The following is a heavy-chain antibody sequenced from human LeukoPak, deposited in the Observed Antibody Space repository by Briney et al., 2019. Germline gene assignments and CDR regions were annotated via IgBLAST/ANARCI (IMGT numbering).Heavy chain of an antibody. CDR2: ISNNGGYT. V-gene: IGHV3-23*01. CDR3: AQERRDGCKDDAFDI. CDR1: GFTFSSSA. Sequence: GGSLRLSCAASGFTFSSSAMSWVRQAPGKGLEWVSAISNNGGYTYYADSVKGRFTISRDNAKNTLYLQMNSLRAEDTAVYYCAQERRDGCKDDAFDIWGQGTMVTVSS. D-gene: IGHD5-24*01. J-gene: IGHJ3*02.